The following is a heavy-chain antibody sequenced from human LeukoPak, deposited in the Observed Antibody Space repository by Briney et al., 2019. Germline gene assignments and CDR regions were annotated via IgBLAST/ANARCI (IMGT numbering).Heavy chain of an antibody. CDR1: GGSFSGYY. J-gene: IGHJ4*02. CDR2: INHSGST. D-gene: IGHD3-10*01. V-gene: IGHV4-34*01. Sequence: PSETLSLTCAVYGGSFSGYYWSWIRQPPGKGLEWIGEINHSGSTNYNPSLKSRVTISVDTSKNQFSLKLSSVTAADTAVYYCARGRTQYSPTYYYGSGSYKVRYFAYWGQGTLVTVSS. CDR3: ARGRTQYSPTYYYGSGSYKVRYFAY.